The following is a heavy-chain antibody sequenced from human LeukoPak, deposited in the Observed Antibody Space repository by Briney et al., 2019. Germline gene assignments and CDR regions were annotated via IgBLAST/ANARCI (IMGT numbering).Heavy chain of an antibody. V-gene: IGHV3-9*01. CDR1: GFTFDDYA. D-gene: IGHD6-13*01. Sequence: GGSLRLSCAASGFTFDDYAMHWVRPAPGKGLEWVSGISWNSGSIGYADSVKGRFTISRDNAKNSLYLQMNSLRAEDTALYYCAKDGAAKAEYFQHWGQGTLVTVSS. CDR3: AKDGAAKAEYFQH. CDR2: ISWNSGSI. J-gene: IGHJ1*01.